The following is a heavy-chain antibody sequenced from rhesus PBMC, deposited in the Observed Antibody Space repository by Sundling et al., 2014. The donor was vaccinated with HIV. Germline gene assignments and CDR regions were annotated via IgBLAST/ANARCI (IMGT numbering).Heavy chain of an antibody. CDR3: AKDRSGSYPFYGLDS. CDR2: ISSGGGST. V-gene: IGHV3S42*01. D-gene: IGHD4-4*01. CDR1: GFTFSRYG. J-gene: IGHJ6*01. Sequence: EVQLVESGVGLVQPGGSLRLSCAASGFTFSRYGMYWVRQAPGKGLEWISTISSGGGSTYYADSVKGRFTISRDNSKNTLSLQMNSLRAEDTAVYYCAKDRSGSYPFYGLDSWGQGVVVTVSS.